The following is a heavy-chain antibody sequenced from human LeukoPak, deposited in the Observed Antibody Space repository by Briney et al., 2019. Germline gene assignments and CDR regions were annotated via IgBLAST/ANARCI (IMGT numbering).Heavy chain of an antibody. V-gene: IGHV1-69*13. Sequence: GASVKVSCKASGGTFSSYAIGWVRQVPGQGLEWMGGIIPIFGTANYAQKFQGRVTITADESTSTAYMELSSLRSEDTAVYYCARGRRAARGKYYFDYWGQGTLVTVSS. CDR3: ARGRRAARGKYYFDY. J-gene: IGHJ4*02. CDR1: GGTFSSYA. D-gene: IGHD6-6*01. CDR2: IIPIFGTA.